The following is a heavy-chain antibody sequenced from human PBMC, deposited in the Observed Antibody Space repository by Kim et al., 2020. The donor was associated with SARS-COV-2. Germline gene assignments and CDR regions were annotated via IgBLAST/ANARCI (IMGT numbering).Heavy chain of an antibody. V-gene: IGHV3-64D*06. D-gene: IGHD6-6*01. CDR3: VRVASSSGYYYDVMDV. Sequence: SVKGRFTITRDNSKNTLNLQMSRLRAGDTAVYYCVRVASSSGYYYDVMDVWGQGTTVTVSS. J-gene: IGHJ6*02.